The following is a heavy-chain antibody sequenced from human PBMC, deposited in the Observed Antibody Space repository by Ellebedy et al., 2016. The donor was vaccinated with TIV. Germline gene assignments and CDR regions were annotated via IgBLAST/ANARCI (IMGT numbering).Heavy chain of an antibody. CDR1: GFTLSDYY. CDR3: AKDRTKGGGYSGYEDY. D-gene: IGHD5-12*01. J-gene: IGHJ4*02. CDR2: ITNSGSPR. V-gene: IGHV3-11*01. Sequence: PGGSLRLSCAVSGFTLSDYYMSRIRQAPGKGLEWVAYITNSGSPRFYTDSVKGRFIISRDNTNNSLYLQMNSLRAEDTAVYYCAKDRTKGGGYSGYEDYWGQGTLVTVSS.